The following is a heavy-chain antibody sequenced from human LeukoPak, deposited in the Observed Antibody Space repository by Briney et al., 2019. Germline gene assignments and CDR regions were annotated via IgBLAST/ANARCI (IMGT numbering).Heavy chain of an antibody. CDR1: GFTFDDYA. V-gene: IGHV3-9*03. D-gene: IGHD3-22*01. J-gene: IGHJ3*02. CDR3: ARGGSYYYDSSGYPHGAFDI. CDR2: ISWNSGSI. Sequence: GGTLRLSCAASGFTFDDYAMHWVRQAPGKGLEWVSGISWNSGSIGYADSVKGRFTISRDNAKNSLYLQMNSLRAEDMALYYCARGGSYYYDSSGYPHGAFDIWGQGTMVTVSS.